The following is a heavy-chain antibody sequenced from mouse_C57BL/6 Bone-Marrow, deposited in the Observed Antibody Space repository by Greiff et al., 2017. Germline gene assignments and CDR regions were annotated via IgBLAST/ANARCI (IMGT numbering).Heavy chain of an antibody. CDR1: GFTFSSYA. D-gene: IGHD1-1*01. CDR2: ISDGGSYT. J-gene: IGHJ4*01. Sequence: EVKLVESGGGLVKPGGSLKLSCAASGFTFSSYAMSWVRQTPEKRLEWVATISDGGSYTYYPDNVKGRFTISSDNAKNNLYLQMSHLKSEDTAMYYCARDSTVVGYYAMDYWGQGTSVTVSS. V-gene: IGHV5-4*01. CDR3: ARDSTVVGYYAMDY.